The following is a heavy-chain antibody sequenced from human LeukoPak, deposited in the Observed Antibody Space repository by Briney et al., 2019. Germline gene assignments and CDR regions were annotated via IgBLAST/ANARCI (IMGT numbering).Heavy chain of an antibody. D-gene: IGHD5-18*01. CDR2: IRQDGNEK. J-gene: IGHJ4*02. V-gene: IGHV3-7*01. CDR3: VRDVSGSSYGDY. CDR1: GFTFSSYW. Sequence: PGESLRLSCAASGFTFSSYWMNWVRQAPGKGLEWLANIRQDGNEKHYVDSVKGRFTMSRDNAKNSLYLQMNSLRAEDTAVYYCVRDVSGSSYGDYWGQGTLVTVSS.